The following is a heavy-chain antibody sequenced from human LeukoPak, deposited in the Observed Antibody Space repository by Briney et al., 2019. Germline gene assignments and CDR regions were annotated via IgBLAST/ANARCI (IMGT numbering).Heavy chain of an antibody. D-gene: IGHD3-22*01. J-gene: IGHJ4*02. CDR1: GGTFSSYA. CDR2: IIPISGTA. CDR3: ARGGPRGKYYYDSSGYYYPFDY. V-gene: IGHV1-69*05. Sequence: GSSVKVSCKASGGTFSSYAISWVRQAPGQGLEWMGGIIPISGTANYAQKFQGRVTITTDESTSTAYMELSSLRSEDTAVYYCARGGPRGKYYYDSSGYYYPFDYWGQGTLVTVSS.